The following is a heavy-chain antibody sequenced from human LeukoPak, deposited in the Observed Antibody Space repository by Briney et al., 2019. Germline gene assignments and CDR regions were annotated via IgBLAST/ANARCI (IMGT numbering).Heavy chain of an antibody. CDR2: IYYSGST. Sequence: KTSETLSLTCTVSGGSISSGGYYWSWIRQHPGKGLEWIGYIYYSGSTYYNPSLKSRVTISVDTSKNQFSLKLSSVTAADTAVYYCASRIPYYYDSSDIILPWNAFDIWGQGTMVTVSS. D-gene: IGHD3-22*01. J-gene: IGHJ3*02. V-gene: IGHV4-31*03. CDR1: GGSISSGGYY. CDR3: ASRIPYYYDSSDIILPWNAFDI.